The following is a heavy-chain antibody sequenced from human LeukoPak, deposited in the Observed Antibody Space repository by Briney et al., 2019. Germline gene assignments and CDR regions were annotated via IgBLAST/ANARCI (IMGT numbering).Heavy chain of an antibody. CDR3: ARGNFYSGSGSSPLDY. CDR1: RFTFSSYS. J-gene: IGHJ4*02. V-gene: IGHV3-48*04. Sequence: GGSLRLSCAASRFTFSSYSMNWVRQAPGKGLEWVSYISSSGSTIYYADSVKGRFTISRDNAKNTLFLQMNSLGAEDSAVYYCARGNFYSGSGSSPLDYWGQGILVTVSS. CDR2: ISSSGSTI. D-gene: IGHD3-10*01.